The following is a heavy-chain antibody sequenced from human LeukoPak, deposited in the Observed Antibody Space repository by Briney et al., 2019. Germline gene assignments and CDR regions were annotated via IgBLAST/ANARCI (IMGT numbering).Heavy chain of an antibody. V-gene: IGHV1-8*01. J-gene: IGHJ4*02. D-gene: IGHD3-22*01. CDR2: MNPNSGKT. CDR1: GYTFTSYD. Sequence: GASVKVSCKASGYTFTSYDINWVRQATGQGLEWMGWMNPNSGKTGDVQKFQGRVTMTRNTTIRTAYMELSSLRSEDTAVYYCASEYDSSGYWGQGTLVTVSS. CDR3: ASEYDSSGY.